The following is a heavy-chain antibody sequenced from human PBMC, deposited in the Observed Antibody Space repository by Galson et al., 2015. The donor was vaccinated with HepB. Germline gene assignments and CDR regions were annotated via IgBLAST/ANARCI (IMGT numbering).Heavy chain of an antibody. D-gene: IGHD5-12*01. CDR2: IRYDGSIK. V-gene: IGHV3-30*02. CDR3: ARNTPSSGYHGLHY. Sequence: SLRLSCAASGFTFSNYGMHWVRQAPGKGLGWVAYIRYDGSIKYYADSVKGRFTISRDNSKKTLYLQMNSLRAEDTAVYYCARNTPSSGYHGLHYGGQGTLVTVSS. J-gene: IGHJ4*02. CDR1: GFTFSNYG.